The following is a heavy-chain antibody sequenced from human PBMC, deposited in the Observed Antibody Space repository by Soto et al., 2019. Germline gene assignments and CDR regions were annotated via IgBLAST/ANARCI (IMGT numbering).Heavy chain of an antibody. Sequence: QVQLVQSGAEVKKPGASVKVSCKASGYTFTSYGITWVRQAPGQGVEWMGWISAHNGNTKYAQKLQGRVTMTTDTSTSTAYMEVRSLRSDDTAVYYCARDTAMALPDAWGQGTLVTVSS. CDR2: ISAHNGNT. V-gene: IGHV1-18*01. D-gene: IGHD5-18*01. CDR1: GYTFTSYG. J-gene: IGHJ4*02. CDR3: ARDTAMALPDA.